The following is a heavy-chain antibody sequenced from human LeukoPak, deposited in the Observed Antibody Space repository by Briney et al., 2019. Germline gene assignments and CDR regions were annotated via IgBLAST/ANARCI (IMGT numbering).Heavy chain of an antibody. D-gene: IGHD3-10*01. J-gene: IGHJ4*02. CDR3: ARGRYYYGSGSYYFDY. CDR1: GGSIRGYY. V-gene: IGHV4-59*12. Sequence: SETLSLTCNVSGGSIRGYYWSWIRQPPGKGLEWIGYIYSSGSTNYNPSLKSRVTMSVDTSKNQFSLKLSSVTAADTAVYYCARGRYYYGSGSYYFDYWGQGTLVTVSS. CDR2: IYSSGST.